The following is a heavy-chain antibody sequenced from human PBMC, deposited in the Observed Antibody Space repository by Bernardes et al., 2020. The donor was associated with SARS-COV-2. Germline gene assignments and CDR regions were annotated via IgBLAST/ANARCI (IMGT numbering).Heavy chain of an antibody. CDR1: GYTLTELS. J-gene: IGHJ6*02. CDR3: ATGIAAAAQLDYYYGMDV. CDR2: FDPEDGET. Sequence: ASVKVSCKASGYTLTELSMHWVRQAPGKGLEWMGGFDPEDGETIYAQKFQGRVTMTEDTSTDTAYMELSSLRSEDTAVYYCATGIAAAAQLDYYYGMDVWGHGTTVTVSS. D-gene: IGHD6-13*01. V-gene: IGHV1-24*01.